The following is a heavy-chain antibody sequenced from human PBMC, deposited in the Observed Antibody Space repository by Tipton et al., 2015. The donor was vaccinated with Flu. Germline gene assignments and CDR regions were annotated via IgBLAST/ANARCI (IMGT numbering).Heavy chain of an antibody. CDR1: GFAFSSNW. D-gene: IGHD1-1*01. V-gene: IGHV3-7*01. J-gene: IGHJ4*02. CDR2: MKEDGSEK. CDR3: TKGRVHTD. Sequence: VQLVQSGGGLVQPGGSLRLSCAASGFAFSSNWMSWVRQAPGKGLEWVANMKEDGSEKYYVDSVKGRFTISRDNAENSLYLQMNSLRAEDTAVYYCTKGRVHTDWGQGTLVTVSA.